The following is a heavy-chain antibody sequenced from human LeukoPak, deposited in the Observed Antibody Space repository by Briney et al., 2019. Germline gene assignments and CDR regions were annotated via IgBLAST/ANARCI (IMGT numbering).Heavy chain of an antibody. CDR3: ARSSMTTVAPAGYYYGMDV. D-gene: IGHD4-23*01. CDR1: GGSISSNSYY. V-gene: IGHV4-39*07. CDR2: FSYSGST. Sequence: PSETLSLTCTVSGGSISSNSYYWGWIRQSPGKGLEWIVSFSYSGSTYYNPSLRSRVTISVDTSKNQFSLKLSSVTAADTAVYYCARSSMTTVAPAGYYYGMDVWGQGTMVTVSS. J-gene: IGHJ6*02.